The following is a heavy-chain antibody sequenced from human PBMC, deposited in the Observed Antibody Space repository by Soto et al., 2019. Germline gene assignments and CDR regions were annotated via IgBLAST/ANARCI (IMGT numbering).Heavy chain of an antibody. Sequence: ASVKVSCKASGGTFNSHVVSWVRQAPGQGLEWMGGIIPIFGTTKYAQKFQGRVTITAGESTSTAYMELSSLRSEDTAVYYCARELAVAGPYYYYGMDVWGQGTTVTVSS. CDR1: GGTFNSHV. J-gene: IGHJ6*02. D-gene: IGHD6-19*01. CDR3: ARELAVAGPYYYYGMDV. V-gene: IGHV1-69*13. CDR2: IIPIFGTT.